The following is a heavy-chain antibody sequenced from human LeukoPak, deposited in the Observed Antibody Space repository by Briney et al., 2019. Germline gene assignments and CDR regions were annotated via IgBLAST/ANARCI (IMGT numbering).Heavy chain of an antibody. CDR1: GGSISGDH. CDR3: ARRNDFDI. J-gene: IGHJ3*02. V-gene: IGHV4-59*08. CDR2: IYYSGNT. Sequence: ASETLSLTCTVSGGSISGDHWNWIRQPPGKGLEWIGNIYYSGNTNYNPSLKSRVTISVDTSKNQFSLKLSSVTAADTAVYYCARRNDFDIWGQGTIVTVSS.